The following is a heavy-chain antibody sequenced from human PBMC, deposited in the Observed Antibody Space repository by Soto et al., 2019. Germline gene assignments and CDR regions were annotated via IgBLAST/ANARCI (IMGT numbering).Heavy chain of an antibody. V-gene: IGHV3-33*01. Sequence: GGSLRVSSAAAGFTCGGYGMHWVRQAPGKGLGWVAVIWYDGGNKYYADSVKGRFTISRDNSKNTLYLQMNSLRAEDTAVYYCARDSMVVAATYDAFDIWGQGTMVTVSS. J-gene: IGHJ3*02. D-gene: IGHD2-15*01. CDR2: IWYDGGNK. CDR3: ARDSMVVAATYDAFDI. CDR1: GFTCGGYG.